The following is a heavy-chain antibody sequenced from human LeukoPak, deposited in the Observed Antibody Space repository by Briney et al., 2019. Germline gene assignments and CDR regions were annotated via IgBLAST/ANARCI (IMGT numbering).Heavy chain of an antibody. CDR1: GGSISSYY. V-gene: IGHV4-4*07. CDR3: ARRDSSGYYFDY. J-gene: IGHJ4*02. Sequence: PSETLSLTCTVSGGSISSYYWSWIRQPAGKGLEWIGRTTPSGSTNYNPSLKSRVTISVDTSNNQFSLRLSSVTAADTAVYYCARRDSSGYYFDYWGQGTLVTVSS. D-gene: IGHD3-22*01. CDR2: TTPSGST.